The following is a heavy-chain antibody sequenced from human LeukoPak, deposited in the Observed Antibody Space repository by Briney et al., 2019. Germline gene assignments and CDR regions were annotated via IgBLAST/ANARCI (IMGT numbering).Heavy chain of an antibody. D-gene: IGHD2/OR15-2a*01. CDR1: GFTFDDYA. V-gene: IGHV3-43D*03. Sequence: PGGSLRLSCAASGFTFDDYAMHWVRQAPGKGLEWVSLISWDGGSTYYADSVKGRFTISRDNSKNSLYLQMNSLRAEDTALYYCAKAIPNEYCPDVWGKGTTVTVSS. CDR3: AKAIPNEYCPDV. CDR2: ISWDGGST. J-gene: IGHJ6*04.